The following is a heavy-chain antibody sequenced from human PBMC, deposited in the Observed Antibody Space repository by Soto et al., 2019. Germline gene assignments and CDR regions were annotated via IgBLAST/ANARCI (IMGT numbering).Heavy chain of an antibody. Sequence: GESLKISCKGSGYRFTSYWIGWVRQMPGKGLEWMGIIYPGDSDTRYSPSFQGQVTISADKSISTAYLQWSSLKASDTAMYYCARLSAITMWRGVIIQADAFDIWGQGTMVTVS. CDR3: ARLSAITMWRGVIIQADAFDI. CDR2: IYPGDSDT. J-gene: IGHJ3*02. D-gene: IGHD3-10*01. CDR1: GYRFTSYW. V-gene: IGHV5-51*01.